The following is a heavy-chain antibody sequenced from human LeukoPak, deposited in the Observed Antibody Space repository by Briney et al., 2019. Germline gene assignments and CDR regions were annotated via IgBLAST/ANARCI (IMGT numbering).Heavy chain of an antibody. J-gene: IGHJ3*02. V-gene: IGHV3-23*01. D-gene: IGHD1-26*01. CDR2: ISIDGGRT. CDR3: ARGLSGRSYDAFDI. Sequence: GGSLRLSCAASGFTFSSYAMSWVRQAPGKGPEWVSTISIDGGRTYYADSVKGRFTVSRDTSKNTLYLQMNSLRAEDTAVYYCARGLSGRSYDAFDIWGQGTMATVSS. CDR1: GFTFSSYA.